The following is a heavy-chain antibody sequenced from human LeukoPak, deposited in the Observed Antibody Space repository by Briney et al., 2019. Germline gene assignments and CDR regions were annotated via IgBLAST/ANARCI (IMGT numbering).Heavy chain of an antibody. V-gene: IGHV4-59*08. Sequence: PSETLSLTCTVSGGSISSYYWSWIRQPPGKGLEWIGHIYYSGSTNYNPSLKSRVSISVDTSKNHFSLKLSSVTTADTAVYYCARHDPRAAAGTFDPWGQGTLVTVSS. D-gene: IGHD6-13*01. CDR2: IYYSGST. CDR1: GGSISSYY. J-gene: IGHJ5*02. CDR3: ARHDPRAAAGTFDP.